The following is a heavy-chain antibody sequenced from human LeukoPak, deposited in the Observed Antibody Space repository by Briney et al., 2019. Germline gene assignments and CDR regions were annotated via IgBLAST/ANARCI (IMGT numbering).Heavy chain of an antibody. Sequence: PGRSLRLSCAASGFTFSSYAMHWVRQAPGKGLEWVAVISYDGSNKYYADSVKGRFTISRDNSKNTLYLQMNSLRAEDTAVYYCARGTDFWSGYYSDYWGQGTLVTVSS. CDR3: ARGTDFWSGYYSDY. V-gene: IGHV3-30-3*01. CDR1: GFTFSSYA. D-gene: IGHD3-3*01. CDR2: ISYDGSNK. J-gene: IGHJ4*02.